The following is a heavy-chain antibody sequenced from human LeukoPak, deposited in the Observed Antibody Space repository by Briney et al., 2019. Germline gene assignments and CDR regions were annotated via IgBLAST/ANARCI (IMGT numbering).Heavy chain of an antibody. CDR3: ASVYSSTSWDY. Sequence: GESLKISCRASGYSFTTYWIGWVRQMPGKGLEWMGVIFPADSDTTYSPSFQGQVTISADKSISTAYLQWSSLKASDTAMYYCASVYSSTSWDYWGQGTLVTVSS. CDR2: IFPADSDT. V-gene: IGHV5-51*01. J-gene: IGHJ4*02. D-gene: IGHD6-13*01. CDR1: GYSFTTYW.